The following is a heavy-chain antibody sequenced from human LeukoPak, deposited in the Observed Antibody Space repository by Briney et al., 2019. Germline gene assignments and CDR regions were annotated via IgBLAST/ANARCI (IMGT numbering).Heavy chain of an antibody. CDR1: GFTFSSYA. Sequence: GGSLRLSCAASGFTFSSYAMSWVRQAPGKGLEWVSAISGSGGSTYYADSVKGRFTISRDNSKNTLYLQMNSLRAEDTAVYYCQSQYSSGWEYYFDYWGQGTLVTVSS. CDR2: ISGSGGST. CDR3: QSQYSSGWEYYFDY. D-gene: IGHD6-19*01. J-gene: IGHJ4*02. V-gene: IGHV3-23*01.